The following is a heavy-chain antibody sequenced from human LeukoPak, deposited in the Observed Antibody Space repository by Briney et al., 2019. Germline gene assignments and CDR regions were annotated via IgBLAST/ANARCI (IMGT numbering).Heavy chain of an antibody. Sequence: PGGSLRLSCATSDFTVIRNYMTWDRQAPGKGLECVSVIHSNDDTYYAASVRGRFTISRDSSNHMLYLQMNSLRAEDTAIYYCTRGHAAMGEYWGQGTLVTVSS. J-gene: IGHJ4*02. V-gene: IGHV3-53*01. D-gene: IGHD5-18*01. CDR2: IHSNDDT. CDR1: DFTVIRNY. CDR3: TRGHAAMGEY.